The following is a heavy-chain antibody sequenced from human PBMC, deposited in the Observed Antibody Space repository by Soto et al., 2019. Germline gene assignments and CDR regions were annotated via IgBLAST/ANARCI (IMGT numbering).Heavy chain of an antibody. V-gene: IGHV5-10-1*03. D-gene: IGHD6-13*01. CDR2: IDPSDSYT. CDR3: ARGRYSSSWYHGYWYFDL. J-gene: IGHJ2*01. Sequence: EVQLVQSGAEVKKPGESLRISCKGSGYSFTSYWISWVRQMPGKGLEWMGRIDPSDSYTNYSPSFQGHVTISADKSISTAYLQWSSLKASDTAMYYCARGRYSSSWYHGYWYFDLWGRGTLVTVSS. CDR1: GYSFTSYW.